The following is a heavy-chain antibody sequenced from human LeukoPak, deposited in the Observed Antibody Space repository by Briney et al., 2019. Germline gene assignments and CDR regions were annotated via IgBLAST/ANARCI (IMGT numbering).Heavy chain of an antibody. CDR1: GFTFSSYG. CDR2: ISSSSSYI. V-gene: IGHV3-21*01. Sequence: PGGSLRLSCVASGFTFSSYGMQWVRQAPGKGLEWVSSISSSSSYIYYADSVKGRFTISRDNAKNSLYLQMNSLRAEDTAVYYCARDRDGDIVVVPAAMTFDYWGQGTLVTVSS. D-gene: IGHD2-2*01. CDR3: ARDRDGDIVVVPAAMTFDY. J-gene: IGHJ4*02.